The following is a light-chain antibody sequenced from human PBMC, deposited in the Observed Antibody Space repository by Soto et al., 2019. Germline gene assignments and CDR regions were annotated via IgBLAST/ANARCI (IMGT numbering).Light chain of an antibody. CDR2: GAS. V-gene: IGKV3-15*01. CDR1: QSVGSS. CDR3: QQYNNWLTWT. Sequence: EIVMTQSPATLSVSPGERATLSCRASQSVGSSLAWYQQKPGQAPRLLIYGASTRATGIPARFSGSGSGTEFTLSISSLQSEDFAVYYCQQYNNWLTWTFGQGTKVEIK. J-gene: IGKJ1*01.